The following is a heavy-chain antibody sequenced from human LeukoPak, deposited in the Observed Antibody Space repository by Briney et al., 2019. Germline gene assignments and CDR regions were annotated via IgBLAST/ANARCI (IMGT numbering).Heavy chain of an antibody. CDR1: GLIFRTYA. D-gene: IGHD3-3*01. J-gene: IGHJ4*02. Sequence: PGGSLRFSCAVSGLIFRTYAMNWVRKAQGKGLNWFSAISGSGGSTYYADSVKGRFTISRDNSKNTLYLQMNSLRAEDTALYYCARVVYDFWSAYDYWGQGTLVTVSS. V-gene: IGHV3-23*01. CDR2: ISGSGGST. CDR3: ARVVYDFWSAYDY.